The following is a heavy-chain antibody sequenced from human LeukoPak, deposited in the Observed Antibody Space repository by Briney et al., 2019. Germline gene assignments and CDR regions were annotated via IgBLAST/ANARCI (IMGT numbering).Heavy chain of an antibody. V-gene: IGHV1-2*02. D-gene: IGHD1-26*01. CDR3: ARVGWELPIDY. J-gene: IGHJ4*02. CDR2: ITPNSGGT. Sequence: ASVKVSCTASGYTFSGYYIHWVRLAPGLGLEWMGWITPNSGGTNYAQRFQGRVTMTRDTSINTAYLELSRLRSGDTGVYYCARVGWELPIDYWGQGTLVTVSS. CDR1: GYTFSGYY.